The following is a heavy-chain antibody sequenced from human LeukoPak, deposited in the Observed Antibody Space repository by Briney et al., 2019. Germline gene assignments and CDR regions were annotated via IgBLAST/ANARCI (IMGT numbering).Heavy chain of an antibody. CDR2: ISGGGGRT. V-gene: IGHV3-23*01. Sequence: GSLRLSCAASGFTFSSYAMSWVRQAPGKGLEWVSVISGGGGRTYYADSVKGRFTISRDNSKNTLYLQMNSLRAEDTAVYYCAKDSGYCDGVSCYFDCWGQGTLVTVSS. D-gene: IGHD2-15*01. CDR3: AKDSGYCDGVSCYFDC. CDR1: GFTFSSYA. J-gene: IGHJ4*02.